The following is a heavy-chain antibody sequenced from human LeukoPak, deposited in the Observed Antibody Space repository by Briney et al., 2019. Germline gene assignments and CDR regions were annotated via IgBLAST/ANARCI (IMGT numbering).Heavy chain of an antibody. CDR1: GFSFSSYW. CDR2: IKQDGSEE. CDR3: ARVRDHWCFDL. V-gene: IGHV3-7*01. J-gene: IGHJ2*01. Sequence: GGSLRLSCAASGFSFSSYWMTWVRQAPGKGPEWLANIKQDGSEEYYVDSVKGRFTISRDNAKNSLHLQMNSLRAEDTAVYYCARVRDHWCFDLWGRGTLVTVSS.